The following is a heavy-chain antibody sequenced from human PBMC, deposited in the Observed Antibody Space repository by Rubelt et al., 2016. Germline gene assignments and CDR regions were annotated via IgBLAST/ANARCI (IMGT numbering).Heavy chain of an antibody. CDR2: ISGSGGST. V-gene: IGHV3-23*01. CDR1: GFTFSSYA. J-gene: IGHJ4*02. D-gene: IGHD3-10*01. Sequence: GGLVQPGGSLRLSCAASGFTFSSYAMSWVRQAPGKGLEWVSVISGSGGSTYYADSVKGRFTISRDNAKNSLYLQMNCLRSEDTAVYYCARDRGRREDYWGQGTLVTVSS. CDR3: ARDRGRREDY.